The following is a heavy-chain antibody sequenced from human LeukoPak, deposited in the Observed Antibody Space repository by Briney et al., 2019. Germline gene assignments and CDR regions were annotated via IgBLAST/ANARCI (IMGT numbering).Heavy chain of an antibody. CDR1: GYTFTSYG. CDR3: ARGSMVRGVQSSYYGMDV. Sequence: ASVKVSCKASGYTFTSYGINWVRQAPGQGLEWVGWISNDNGNTKYAQKFQGRVTMTRNTSISTAYMELSSLRSEDTAVYYCARGSMVRGVQSSYYGMDVWGQGTTVTVSS. V-gene: IGHV1-8*02. D-gene: IGHD3-10*01. CDR2: ISNDNGNT. J-gene: IGHJ6*02.